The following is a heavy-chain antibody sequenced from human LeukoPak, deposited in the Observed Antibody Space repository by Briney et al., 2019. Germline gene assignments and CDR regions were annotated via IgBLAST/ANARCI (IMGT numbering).Heavy chain of an antibody. D-gene: IGHD1-26*01. Sequence: PGGSLRLSCAASGFTFSHYGMHWVRQAPGKGLEWVAVISYDGSNKYYADSVKGRFTISRDNSKNTLYLQMNSLRAEDTAVYYCAKDRHGASDYWGRGTLVTVSS. J-gene: IGHJ4*02. CDR2: ISYDGSNK. V-gene: IGHV3-30*18. CDR3: AKDRHGASDY. CDR1: GFTFSHYG.